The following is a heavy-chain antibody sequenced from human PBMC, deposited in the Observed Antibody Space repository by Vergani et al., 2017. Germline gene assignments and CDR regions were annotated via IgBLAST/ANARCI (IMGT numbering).Heavy chain of an antibody. V-gene: IGHV1-69*06. CDR2: IIPIFGTA. CDR1: GGTFSSYA. Sequence: QVQLVQSGAEVKKPGSSVKVSCKASGGTFSSYAISWVRQAPGQGLEWMGGIIPIFGTANYAQKFQGRVTMTRDTSISTAYMELRRLRSDDTAVYYCARGEGSGWKGGYHYYGMDVWAQGTTVTVSS. J-gene: IGHJ6*02. CDR3: ARGEGSGWKGGYHYYGMDV. D-gene: IGHD6-19*01.